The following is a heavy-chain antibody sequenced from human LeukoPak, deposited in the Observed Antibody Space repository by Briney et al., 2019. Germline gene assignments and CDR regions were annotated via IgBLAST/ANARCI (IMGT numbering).Heavy chain of an antibody. J-gene: IGHJ5*02. CDR2: IDRPAKSYAT. CDR3: TRDRGTYNWLDP. CDR1: GFTLSDSA. V-gene: IGHV3-73*01. D-gene: IGHD1-26*01. Sequence: GGSLRLSCAASGFTLSDSAIHWVRQASGKGLEWVGLIDRPAKSYATAYGASVGGRFTISRDDSKNTAYLQMNSLKTEDTALYYCTRDRGTYNWLDPWGQGTLVTVSS.